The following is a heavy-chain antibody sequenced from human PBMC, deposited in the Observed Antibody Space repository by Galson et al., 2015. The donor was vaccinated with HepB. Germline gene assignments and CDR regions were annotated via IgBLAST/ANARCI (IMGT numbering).Heavy chain of an antibody. Sequence: ETLSLTCTVSGGSISSYYWSWIRQPPGKGLEWIGYIYYSGSTNYNPSLKSRVTISVDTSKNQFSLRLSSVTAADTAVYYCARGGADTFGGVYAFDIWGQGTMVTVSS. D-gene: IGHD3-16*01. V-gene: IGHV4-59*01. CDR3: ARGGADTFGGVYAFDI. J-gene: IGHJ3*02. CDR1: GGSISSYY. CDR2: IYYSGST.